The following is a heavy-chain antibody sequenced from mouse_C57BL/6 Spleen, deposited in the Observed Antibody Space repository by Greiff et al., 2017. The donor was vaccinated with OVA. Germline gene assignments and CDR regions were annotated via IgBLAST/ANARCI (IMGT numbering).Heavy chain of an antibody. CDR2: ISDGGSYT. V-gene: IGHV5-4*01. D-gene: IGHD2-5*01. CDR1: GFTFSSYA. CDR3: ARDRNYSNYEGNFDY. Sequence: EVMLVESGGGLVKPGGSLKLSCAASGFTFSSYAMSCVRQTPEKRLEWVATISDGGSYTYYPDNVKGRFTISRDNAKNNLYLQMSHLKSEDTAMYYCARDRNYSNYEGNFDYWGQGTTLTVSS. J-gene: IGHJ2*01.